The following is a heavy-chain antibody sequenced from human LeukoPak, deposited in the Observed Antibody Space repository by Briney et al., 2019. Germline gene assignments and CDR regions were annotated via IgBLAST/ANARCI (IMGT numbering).Heavy chain of an antibody. V-gene: IGHV1-18*01. CDR1: GYTFTHHG. CDR2: ISAYNGDT. J-gene: IGHJ6*03. CDR3: ARGTLTRVVPAAIIRYYYYMDV. Sequence: GASVKVSCKASGYTFTHHGITWVRQAPGQGLEWMGWISAYNGDTKYAQKVQGRVTLTTDTTTNTAYMEMRSLRYDDTAVYYCARGTLTRVVPAAIIRYYYYMDVWGKGTTVTVSS. D-gene: IGHD2-2*02.